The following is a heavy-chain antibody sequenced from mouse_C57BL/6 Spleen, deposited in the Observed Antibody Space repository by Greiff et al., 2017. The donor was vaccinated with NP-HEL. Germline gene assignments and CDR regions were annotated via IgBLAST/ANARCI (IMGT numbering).Heavy chain of an antibody. J-gene: IGHJ2*01. V-gene: IGHV1-82*01. CDR1: GYAFSSSW. Sequence: VQLQQPGPELVKPGASVKISCKASGYAFSSSWMNWVKQRPGKGLEWIGRIYPGDGDTTYNGKFKGKATLTADKSSSTAYMQLSSLTSEDSAVYFCARSNGPYDSTLDYWGQGTTLTVSS. CDR3: ARSNGPYDSTLDY. CDR2: IYPGDGDT. D-gene: IGHD2-4*01.